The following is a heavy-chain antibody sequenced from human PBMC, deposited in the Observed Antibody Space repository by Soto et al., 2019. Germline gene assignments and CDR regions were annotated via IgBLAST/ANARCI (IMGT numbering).Heavy chain of an antibody. CDR1: SGSISSSNW. CDR2: IYHSGST. D-gene: IGHD5-18*01. J-gene: IGHJ4*02. CDR3: AREDGVGYSYGEKSGAFDY. Sequence: QVQLQESGPGLVKPSGTLSLTCAVSSGSISSSNWWSWVRQPPGKGLEWIGEIYHSGSTNYNPSLKSRVTISVDKSKNQFSLKLSSVTAADTAVYYCAREDGVGYSYGEKSGAFDYWGQGTLVTVSS. V-gene: IGHV4-4*02.